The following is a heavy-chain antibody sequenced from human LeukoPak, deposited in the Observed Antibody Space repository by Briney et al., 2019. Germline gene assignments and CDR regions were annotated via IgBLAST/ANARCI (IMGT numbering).Heavy chain of an antibody. CDR3: ARGGAYFDY. Sequence: ASVKASCKASGNTFTSYYMHWVRQAPGQGLEWVGWINPNGGGTNYAQKFQDTVTMTTDTSISTAYMELSGLRSDDTAVYYCARGGAYFDYWGQGTLVTVSS. D-gene: IGHD4/OR15-4a*01. J-gene: IGHJ4*02. CDR1: GNTFTSYY. CDR2: INPNGGGT. V-gene: IGHV1-2*02.